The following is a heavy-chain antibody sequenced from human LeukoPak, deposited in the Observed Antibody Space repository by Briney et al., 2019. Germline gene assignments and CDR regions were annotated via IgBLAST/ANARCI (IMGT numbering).Heavy chain of an antibody. Sequence: GGNLRLSCAASGFTFSDYGMNWVRQTPGKGLEWVSAIGGRGGSAYYADSVKGRFTISRDNSKNTLYLQMNSLRAEDTAVYYCAELGITMIGGVWGKGTTVTISS. D-gene: IGHD3-10*02. V-gene: IGHV3-23*01. J-gene: IGHJ6*04. CDR2: IGGRGGSA. CDR3: AELGITMIGGV. CDR1: GFTFSDYG.